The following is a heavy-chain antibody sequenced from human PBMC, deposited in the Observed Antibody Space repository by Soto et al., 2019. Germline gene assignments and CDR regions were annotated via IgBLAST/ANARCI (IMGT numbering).Heavy chain of an antibody. V-gene: IGHV5-51*01. J-gene: IGHJ4*02. Sequence: PGESLKISCNGSGYSFTSYWIGWVRQMPGKGLEWMGIIYPGDSDTRYSPSFQGQVTISADKSISTAYLQWSSLKASDTAMYYCARQDPGGYGYSSGLNYFDYWGQGTLVNVSS. D-gene: IGHD6-19*01. CDR1: GYSFTSYW. CDR2: IYPGDSDT. CDR3: ARQDPGGYGYSSGLNYFDY.